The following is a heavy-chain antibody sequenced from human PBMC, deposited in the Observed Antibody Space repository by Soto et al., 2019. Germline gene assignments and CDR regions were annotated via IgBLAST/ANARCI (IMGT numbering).Heavy chain of an antibody. CDR1: GGSFSGYY. V-gene: IGHV4-34*01. CDR3: ARGGEQFRGRVFYGMDV. Sequence: SETLSLTCAVYGGSFSGYYWSWIRQPPGKGLEWIGEINHSGSTNYNPSLKSRVTISVDTSKNQFSLKLSSVAAADTAVYYCARGGEQFRGRVFYGMDVWGQGTTVTVSS. J-gene: IGHJ6*02. D-gene: IGHD3-16*01. CDR2: INHSGST.